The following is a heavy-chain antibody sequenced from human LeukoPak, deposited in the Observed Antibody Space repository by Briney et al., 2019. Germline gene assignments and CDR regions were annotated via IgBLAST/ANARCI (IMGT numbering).Heavy chain of an antibody. V-gene: IGHV3-7*01. CDR2: IKQDGSEK. D-gene: IGHD5-18*01. J-gene: IGHJ4*02. Sequence: PGGSLRLSCAASGFTFSSYWMSWVRQAPGKGLEWVANIKQDGSEKYYVDSVKGRFTISRDNAKTSLSLQMNSLRAEDTAVYYCARDLSGVTGYTYGRGIDYWGQGTLVTVSS. CDR3: ARDLSGVTGYTYGRGIDY. CDR1: GFTFSSYW.